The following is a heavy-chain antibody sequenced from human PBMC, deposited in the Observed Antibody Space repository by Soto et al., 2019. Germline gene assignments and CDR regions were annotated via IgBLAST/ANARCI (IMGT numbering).Heavy chain of an antibody. CDR1: GFTFSSYA. V-gene: IGHV3-23*01. CDR2: ISGSGGST. Sequence: GGSLRLSCAASGFTFSSYAMSWVRQAPGKGLEWVSAISGSGGSTYYADSVKGRFTISRDNSKNTLFLQMNSLRAEDTAVYYCAKDHEYSYGHLRTNIYYYYYGMDVWGQGTTVTVSS. CDR3: AKDHEYSYGHLRTNIYYYYYGMDV. D-gene: IGHD5-18*01. J-gene: IGHJ6*02.